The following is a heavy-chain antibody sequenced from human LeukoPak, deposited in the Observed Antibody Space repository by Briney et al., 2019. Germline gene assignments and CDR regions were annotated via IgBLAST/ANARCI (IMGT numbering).Heavy chain of an antibody. Sequence: GGSLRLSCAASGFTFSSYSMNWVRQAPGKGLEWVSSISSSSSYIYYADSVKGRFTISRDNAKNSLYLQMNSLRAEDTAVYYCARDPTYDFWSGPLYHFDYWGQGTLITVSS. CDR1: GFTFSSYS. CDR3: ARDPTYDFWSGPLYHFDY. V-gene: IGHV3-21*01. CDR2: ISSSSSYI. D-gene: IGHD3-3*01. J-gene: IGHJ4*02.